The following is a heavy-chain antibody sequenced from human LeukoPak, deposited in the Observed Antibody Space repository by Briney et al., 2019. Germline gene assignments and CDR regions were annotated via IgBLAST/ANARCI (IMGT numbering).Heavy chain of an antibody. CDR3: ARAGQSDY. CDR2: ISGGSRTI. CDR1: GFTFSDYY. Sequence: GSLSLSCAASGFTFSDYYMNWIRQAPGKGLEWVSSISGGSRTINYADSVKGRFTTSRDNAKNSLFLQVNSLRAEDTAVYYCARAGQSDYWGQGTLVTVSS. V-gene: IGHV3-11*01. J-gene: IGHJ4*02.